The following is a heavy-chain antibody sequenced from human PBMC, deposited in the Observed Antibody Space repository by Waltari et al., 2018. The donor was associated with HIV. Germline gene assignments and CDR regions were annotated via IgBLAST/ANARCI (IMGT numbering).Heavy chain of an antibody. V-gene: IGHV3-15*01. CDR1: GFNFTNAW. CDR3: ATAGSTGTTRGY. CDR2: IKSKSDGGTT. J-gene: IGHJ4*02. D-gene: IGHD1-1*01. Sequence: EVQLVESGGGLVKPGGSLRLSCAASGFNFTNAWMSWVRQAPGKGLEWFGRIKSKSDGGTTDYAAPVKGRFTISRDDSKDTLYLQVNSLKTDDTVVYYCATAGSTGTTRGYWGQGTLVTVSS.